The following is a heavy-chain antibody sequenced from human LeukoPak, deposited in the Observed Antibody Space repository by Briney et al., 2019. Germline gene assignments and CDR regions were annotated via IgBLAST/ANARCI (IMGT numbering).Heavy chain of an antibody. CDR2: INPHSGGT. CDR1: GYTFSDNY. V-gene: IGHV1-2*02. D-gene: IGHD2-21*02. CDR3: AREFMRVTAFDI. J-gene: IGHJ3*02. Sequence: GASVKVSCKASGYTFSDNYIHWVRQAPGQGLEWMGWINPHSGGTNYGENFQGRVTLTRDTSISTAYMDLGSLISDDTAVYYCAREFMRVTAFDIWGQGTTVTVSS.